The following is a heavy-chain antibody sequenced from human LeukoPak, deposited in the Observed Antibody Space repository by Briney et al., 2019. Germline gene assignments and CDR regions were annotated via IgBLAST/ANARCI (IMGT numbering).Heavy chain of an antibody. V-gene: IGHV4-38-2*02. CDR2: IYYSGST. Sequence: SETLSLTCTVSGYSISSGYYWGWIRQPPGKGLEWIGSIYYSGSTYYNPSLKSRVTISVDTSKNQFSLKLSSATAADTAVYYCAREYSSSWPPTYGMDVWGQGTTVTVSS. D-gene: IGHD6-13*01. CDR3: AREYSSSWPPTYGMDV. J-gene: IGHJ6*02. CDR1: GYSISSGYY.